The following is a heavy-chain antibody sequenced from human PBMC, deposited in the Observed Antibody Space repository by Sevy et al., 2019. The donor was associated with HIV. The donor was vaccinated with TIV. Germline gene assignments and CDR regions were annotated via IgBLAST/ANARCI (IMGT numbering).Heavy chain of an antibody. CDR3: ARAVKSGYDQTYFDY. CDR1: GFTFSSYW. Sequence: GGSLRLSCAASGFTFSSYWMSWVRQAPGKGLEWVANIKQDGSEKYYVDSVKGRFTISRDNAKNSLYLQMNSLRAEDTAVYYCARAVKSGYDQTYFDYWGQGTLVTVSS. D-gene: IGHD5-12*01. CDR2: IKQDGSEK. J-gene: IGHJ4*02. V-gene: IGHV3-7*01.